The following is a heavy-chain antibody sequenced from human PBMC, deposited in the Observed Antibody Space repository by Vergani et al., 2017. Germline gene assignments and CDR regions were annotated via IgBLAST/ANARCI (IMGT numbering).Heavy chain of an antibody. J-gene: IGHJ6*02. CDR1: GFTFSSYS. V-gene: IGHV3-21*01. D-gene: IGHD3-10*01. CDR2: ISSSSSYI. Sequence: EVQLVESGGGLVKPGGSLRLSCAASGFTFSSYSMNWVRQAPGKGMEWVSSISSSSSYIYYADSVKGRFTISRDNAKNSLYLQMNSLRGEDTAVYYCARDYYGSGSYYNPRGNYYGMDVWGQGTTVTVSS. CDR3: ARDYYGSGSYYNPRGNYYGMDV.